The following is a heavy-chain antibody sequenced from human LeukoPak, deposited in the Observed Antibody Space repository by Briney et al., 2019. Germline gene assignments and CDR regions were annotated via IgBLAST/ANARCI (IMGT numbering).Heavy chain of an antibody. D-gene: IGHD4-17*01. CDR2: INTDETTT. CDR1: GLTFSSYW. Sequence: PGGSLRLSCAASGLTFSSYWMHWVRQAPGKGLVWVSRINTDETTTTYADSVKGRFTISRDNAKNTLYLQMDSLRAEDTAVYYCLIMTTVPYRLYWGQGTLVTVSS. V-gene: IGHV3-74*01. J-gene: IGHJ4*02. CDR3: LIMTTVPYRLY.